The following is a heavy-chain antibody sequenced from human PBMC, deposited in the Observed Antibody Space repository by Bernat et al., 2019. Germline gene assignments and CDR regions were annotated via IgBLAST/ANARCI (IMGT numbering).Heavy chain of an antibody. V-gene: IGHV4-34*01. CDR1: GGSFSGYY. Sequence: QVQLQQWGAGLLKPSETLSLTCAVHGGSFSGYYWSWIRQPPGKGLEWIGEINHSGSTNYNPSLKSRVTISVDTSKNQFSLRLTSMTAADTAVYYCVRDGGNYDIDYWGHGTLVFVSS. CDR3: VRDGGNYDIDY. D-gene: IGHD4/OR15-4a*01. CDR2: INHSGST. J-gene: IGHJ4*01.